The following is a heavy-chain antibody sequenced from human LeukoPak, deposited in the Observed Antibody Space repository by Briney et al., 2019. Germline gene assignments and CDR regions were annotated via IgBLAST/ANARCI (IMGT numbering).Heavy chain of an antibody. CDR3: ARHGPFYGTAFYFDY. J-gene: IGHJ4*02. CDR2: INYSGST. CDR1: GDSITSSNNY. D-gene: IGHD4-17*01. Sequence: PSETLSLTCTVSGDSITSSNNYWGWIRQPPGKGLEWIASINYSGSTSYNPSLKSRVTISVDTSKNQFSLKLNSVTAADTAVYYCARHGPFYGTAFYFDYWGQGTLVTVSS. V-gene: IGHV4-39*01.